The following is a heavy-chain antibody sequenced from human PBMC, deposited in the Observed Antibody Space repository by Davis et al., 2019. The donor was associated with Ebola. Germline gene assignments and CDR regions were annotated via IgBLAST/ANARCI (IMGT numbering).Heavy chain of an antibody. D-gene: IGHD3-16*02. J-gene: IGHJ4*02. Sequence: GGSLRLSCAASGFTVSSNYMSWVRQAPGKGLEWVSVIYSGGSTYYADSVKGRFTISRDNSKNTLYLQMNSLRAEDTAVYYCAKASGSWWGPLGELSLHYFDYWGQGTLVTVSS. CDR2: IYSGGST. CDR3: AKASGSWWGPLGELSLHYFDY. CDR1: GFTVSSNY. V-gene: IGHV3-53*01.